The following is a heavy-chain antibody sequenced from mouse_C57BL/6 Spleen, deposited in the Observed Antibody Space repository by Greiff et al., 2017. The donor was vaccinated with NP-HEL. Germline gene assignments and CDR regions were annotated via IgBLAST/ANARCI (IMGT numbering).Heavy chain of an antibody. V-gene: IGHV1-82*01. Sequence: QVQLQQSGAELVKPGASVKISCKASGYAFSSSWMNWVKQRPGKGLEWIGRIYPGDGDTNYNGKFKGKATLTADKSSSTAYMQLSSLTSEDSAVYFCARSGTGTEFAYWGQGTLVTVSA. CDR2: IYPGDGDT. D-gene: IGHD4-1*01. CDR1: GYAFSSSW. CDR3: ARSGTGTEFAY. J-gene: IGHJ3*01.